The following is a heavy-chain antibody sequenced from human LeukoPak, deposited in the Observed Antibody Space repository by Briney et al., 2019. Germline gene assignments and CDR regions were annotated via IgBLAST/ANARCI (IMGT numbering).Heavy chain of an antibody. CDR1: GDSFSGYY. J-gene: IGHJ4*02. Sequence: PSETLSLTCTVSGDSFSGYYWSWIRQPAGKGLEWIGRIYTSGSTKHNPSFQGRVTMSLDTSKNQFSLRLSSVTAADTAIYYCAKYKFGSDYFSNWGQGTLVTVSS. CDR2: IYTSGST. CDR3: AKYKFGSDYFSN. V-gene: IGHV4-4*07. D-gene: IGHD2/OR15-2a*01.